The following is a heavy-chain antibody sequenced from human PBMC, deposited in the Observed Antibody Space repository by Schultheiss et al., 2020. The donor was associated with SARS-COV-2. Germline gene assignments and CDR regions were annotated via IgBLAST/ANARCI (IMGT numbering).Heavy chain of an antibody. V-gene: IGHV3-30-3*01. CDR2: ISYDGSNK. Sequence: GGSLRLSCAASGFTFSSYAMHWVRQAPGKGLEWVAVISYDGSNKYYADSVKGRFTISRDNSKNTLYLQMNSLRAEDTAVYYCAKDLVIIRSSGCDYWGQGTLVTVSS. D-gene: IGHD3-3*01. CDR3: AKDLVIIRSSGCDY. CDR1: GFTFSSYA. J-gene: IGHJ4*02.